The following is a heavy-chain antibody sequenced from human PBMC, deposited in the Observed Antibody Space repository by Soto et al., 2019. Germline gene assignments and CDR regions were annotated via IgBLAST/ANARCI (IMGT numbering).Heavy chain of an antibody. J-gene: IGHJ5*02. Sequence: SETLSLTCAVYGGSFSGYYWSWIRQPPGKGLEWIGEINHSGSTNYNPSLKSRVTISVDTSKNQFSLKLGSVTAADTAVYYCARGRTYYYGSGSYYNVPWGQGTLVTVSS. D-gene: IGHD3-10*01. CDR3: ARGRTYYYGSGSYYNVP. CDR2: INHSGST. CDR1: GGSFSGYY. V-gene: IGHV4-34*01.